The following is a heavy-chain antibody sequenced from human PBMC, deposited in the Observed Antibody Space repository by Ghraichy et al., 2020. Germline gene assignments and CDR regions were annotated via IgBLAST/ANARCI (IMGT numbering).Heavy chain of an antibody. J-gene: IGHJ4*02. CDR3: ARQPLYCGGDCYVFDY. V-gene: IGHV3-48*02. CDR2: ISSSSSTI. CDR1: GFTFSSYS. D-gene: IGHD2-21*02. Sequence: GGSLRLSCAASGFTFSSYSMNWVRQAPGKGLEWVSYISSSSSTIYYADSVKGRFTISRDNAKNSLYLQMNSLRDEDTAVYYCARQPLYCGGDCYVFDYWGQGTLVTVSS.